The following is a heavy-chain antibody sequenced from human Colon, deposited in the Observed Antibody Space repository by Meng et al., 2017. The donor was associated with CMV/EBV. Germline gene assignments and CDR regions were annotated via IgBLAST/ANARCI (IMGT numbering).Heavy chain of an antibody. CDR2: ISSDSSYI. CDR3: ARAAGYDFWSGYYFDY. V-gene: IGHV3-21*01. D-gene: IGHD3-3*01. CDR1: RFTFTRHN. J-gene: IGHJ4*02. Sequence: GESLKISCAASRFTFTRHNMNWVRQAPGKGLEWVSSISSDSSYIYYADPVKGRFTISRDNAKNSLYLQMNSLRAEDTAVYYCARAAGYDFWSGYYFDYWGQGTLVTVSS.